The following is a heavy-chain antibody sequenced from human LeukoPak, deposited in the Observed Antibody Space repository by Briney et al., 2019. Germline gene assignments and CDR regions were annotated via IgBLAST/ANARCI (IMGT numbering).Heavy chain of an antibody. J-gene: IGHJ4*02. V-gene: IGHV1-8*03. CDR1: GYAFTSYD. D-gene: IGHD6-13*01. CDR3: AREAAAGTFDY. CDR2: MNPNSGNT. Sequence: ASVKVSCKASGYAFTSYDINWVRQATGQGLEWMGWMNPNSGNTGYAQKFQGRVTITRNTSISTAYMELSSLRSEDTAVYYCAREAAAGTFDYWGQGTLVTVSS.